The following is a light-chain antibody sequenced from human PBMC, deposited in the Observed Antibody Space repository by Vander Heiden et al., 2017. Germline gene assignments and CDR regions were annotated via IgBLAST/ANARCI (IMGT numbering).Light chain of an antibody. CDR1: QGISTW. V-gene: IGKV1-12*01. CDR3: QQTSNLPIT. CDR2: AAS. Sequence: DFQVTQSPPSVSASVGDRVTIPCRASQGISTWLAWYQQKPGKAPKLLIYAASRLESGVPSRFSGSGSGTDFTLTISSLQPEDFATYYCQQTSNLPITFGGGTKVEIK. J-gene: IGKJ4*01.